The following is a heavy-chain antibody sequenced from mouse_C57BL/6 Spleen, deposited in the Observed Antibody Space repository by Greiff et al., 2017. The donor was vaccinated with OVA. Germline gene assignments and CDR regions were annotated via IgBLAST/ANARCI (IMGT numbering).Heavy chain of an antibody. CDR2: IYPGNSDT. J-gene: IGHJ2*01. CDR3: TREGIFITTVVATSHYFDY. CDR1: GYTFTSYW. D-gene: IGHD1-1*01. V-gene: IGHV1-5*01. Sequence: VQLQQSGTVLARPGASVKMSCKTSGYTFTSYWMHWVKRRPGQGLEWIGAIYPGNSDTSYNQKFKGKAKLTAVTSASTAYMELSSLTNEDSAVYYCTREGIFITTVVATSHYFDYWGQGTTLTVSS.